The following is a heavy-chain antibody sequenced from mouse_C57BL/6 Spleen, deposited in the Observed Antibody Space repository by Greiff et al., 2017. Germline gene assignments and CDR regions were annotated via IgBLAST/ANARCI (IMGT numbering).Heavy chain of an antibody. CDR2: ISSGGSYT. J-gene: IGHJ2*01. CDR1: GFTFSSYG. D-gene: IGHD2-1*01. Sequence: VQLQQSGGDLVKPGGSLKLSCAASGFTFSSYGMSWVRQTPDKRLEWVATISSGGSYTYYPDSVKGRFTISRDNAKNTLYLQMSSLKSEDTAMYYCARRDGNYTCFDYWGQGTTLTVSS. V-gene: IGHV5-6*01. CDR3: ARRDGNYTCFDY.